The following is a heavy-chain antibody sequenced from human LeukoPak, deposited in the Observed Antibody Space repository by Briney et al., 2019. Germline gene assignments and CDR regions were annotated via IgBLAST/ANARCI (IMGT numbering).Heavy chain of an antibody. CDR2: ISGSGGST. CDR1: GFTFSSYA. D-gene: IGHD5-18*01. Sequence: GGSLRLSCAAFGFTFSSYAMSWVRQAPGKGLEWVSAISGSGGSTYYADSAKGRFTISRDNSKNTLYLQMNSLRAEDTAVYYCATGGGYSYGYKRDYFDYWGQGTLVTVSS. CDR3: ATGGGYSYGYKRDYFDY. J-gene: IGHJ4*02. V-gene: IGHV3-23*01.